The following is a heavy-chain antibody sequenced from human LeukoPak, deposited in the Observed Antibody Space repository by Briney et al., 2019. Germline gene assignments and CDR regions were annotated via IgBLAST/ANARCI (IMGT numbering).Heavy chain of an antibody. CDR3: ARDLSLIALTD. Sequence: GGSLRLSCAASGFTFSTHGMNWARQGPGKGLEWVSGTTGSGGSTYYTDSVKGRFTISRDNSKNTVYLQMNSLRAEDTAVYYCARDLSLIALTDWGQGTLVTVSS. J-gene: IGHJ4*02. CDR1: GFTFSTHG. D-gene: IGHD3-22*01. CDR2: TTGSGGST. V-gene: IGHV3-23*01.